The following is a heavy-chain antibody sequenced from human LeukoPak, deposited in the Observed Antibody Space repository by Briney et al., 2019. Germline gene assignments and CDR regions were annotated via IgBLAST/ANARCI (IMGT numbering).Heavy chain of an antibody. Sequence: GGSLRLSCAASGFTFSSYWMSWVRQAPGKGLEWVANIKQDGSEKYYVDSVKGRFTISRDNAKNSLYLQMNSLRAEDTAVYYCARDDPYGDYVGYFDYWGQGTLVTVSS. D-gene: IGHD4-17*01. CDR2: IKQDGSEK. CDR3: ARDDPYGDYVGYFDY. CDR1: GFTFSSYW. V-gene: IGHV3-7*03. J-gene: IGHJ4*02.